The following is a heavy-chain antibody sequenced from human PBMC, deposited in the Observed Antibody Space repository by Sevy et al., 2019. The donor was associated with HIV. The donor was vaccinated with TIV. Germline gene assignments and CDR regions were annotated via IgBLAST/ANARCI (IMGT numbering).Heavy chain of an antibody. CDR3: ANVNYYDSSGYLNY. CDR2: ISYDGSNK. Sequence: GGSLRLSCAASGFTFSSYAMHWVRQAPGKGLEWVAVISYDGSNKYYADSVKGRFTISRDNSKNPLYLQMNSLRAEDTAVYYCANVNYYDSSGYLNYWGQGTLVTVSS. D-gene: IGHD3-22*01. J-gene: IGHJ4*02. V-gene: IGHV3-30*04. CDR1: GFTFSSYA.